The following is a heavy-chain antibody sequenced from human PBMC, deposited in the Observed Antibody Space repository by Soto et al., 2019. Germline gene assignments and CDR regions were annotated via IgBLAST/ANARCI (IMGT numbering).Heavy chain of an antibody. J-gene: IGHJ4*02. CDR2: ISGSSTST. CDR1: GFSFSSYA. V-gene: IGHV3-23*01. Sequence: EVQLSGSGGGLVQPGGSLRLSCAASGFSFSSYAMSWVRQAPGKGLEWVSAISGSSTSTYYADSVKGRFTISRDNSKNTLYLQINSLRAEDTAEYYCAKDPSSGFAMENYFDYWGQGTLVTVSS. D-gene: IGHD3-10*01. CDR3: AKDPSSGFAMENYFDY.